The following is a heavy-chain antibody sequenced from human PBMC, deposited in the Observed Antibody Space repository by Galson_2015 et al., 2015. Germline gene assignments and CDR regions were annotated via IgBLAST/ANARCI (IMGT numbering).Heavy chain of an antibody. CDR3: ARDTRLGFDY. CDR2: TNYRSKWST. Sequence: CAISGDSVSNNIASWNWIRQSPSRGLEWLGRTNYRSKWSTNYAESVKSRITINPDTSKNQFSLQLNSVTPEDTAVYYCARDTRLGFDYLGQGALVTVSS. V-gene: IGHV6-1*01. CDR1: GDSVSNNIAS. J-gene: IGHJ4*02. D-gene: IGHD2-2*01.